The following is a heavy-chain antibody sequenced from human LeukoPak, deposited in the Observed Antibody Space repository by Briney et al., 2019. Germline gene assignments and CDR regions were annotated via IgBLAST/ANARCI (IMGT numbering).Heavy chain of an antibody. V-gene: IGHV4-34*01. Sequence: PSETLSLTCAVYGGSFSGYYWSWIRQPPGKGLEWIGEINHSGSTNYNLSLKSRVTISVDTSKNQFSLKLSSVTAADTAVYYCARVGYYYGSGEATWFDPWGQGTLVTVSS. J-gene: IGHJ5*02. CDR3: ARVGYYYGSGEATWFDP. CDR1: GGSFSGYY. D-gene: IGHD3-10*01. CDR2: INHSGST.